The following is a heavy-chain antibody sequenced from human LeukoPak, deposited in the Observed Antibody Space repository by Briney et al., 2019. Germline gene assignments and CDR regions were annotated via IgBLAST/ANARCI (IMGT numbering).Heavy chain of an antibody. D-gene: IGHD1-26*01. J-gene: IGHJ4*02. Sequence: AAVKVSCKTSGYTFTAYYIHWVRQAPGQGLEWMGWLTPSSGVTNYAQEFQGRVTMAMDTSITTAYMEPSSLRSEDTAVYYCATDSRPVGYWGQGTLVTVSS. V-gene: IGHV1-2*02. CDR3: ATDSRPVGY. CDR1: GYTFTAYY. CDR2: LTPSSGVT.